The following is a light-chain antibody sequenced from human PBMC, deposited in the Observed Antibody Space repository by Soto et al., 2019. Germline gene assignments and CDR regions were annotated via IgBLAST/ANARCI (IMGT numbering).Light chain of an antibody. V-gene: IGKV3-20*01. CDR1: QSVSSSY. CDR2: GAS. Sequence: EIVLTQSPGTLSLSPGERATLSCRASQSVSSSYLAWYQQKPGQAPRLLIYGASSRATGIPDRFSGSGSGTDFTLTISRLEPEDFAVYYCQHYGRSPTFGQGTKVEIK. J-gene: IGKJ1*01. CDR3: QHYGRSPT.